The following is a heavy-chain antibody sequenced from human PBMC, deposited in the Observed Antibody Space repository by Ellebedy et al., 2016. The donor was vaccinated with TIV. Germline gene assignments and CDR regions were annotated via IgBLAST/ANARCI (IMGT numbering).Heavy chain of an antibody. J-gene: IGHJ6*02. CDR3: ARDSASAGDYYYYGMDV. Sequence: MPSETLSLTCTVSGGSISSYYWSWIRQPPGKGLEWIGYIYYSGSTNYNPSLKRRVTISVDTSKNQFSLKLSSVTAADTAVYYCARDSASAGDYYYYGMDVWGQGTTVTVSS. CDR2: IYYSGST. CDR1: GGSISSYY. V-gene: IGHV4-59*01. D-gene: IGHD3-10*01.